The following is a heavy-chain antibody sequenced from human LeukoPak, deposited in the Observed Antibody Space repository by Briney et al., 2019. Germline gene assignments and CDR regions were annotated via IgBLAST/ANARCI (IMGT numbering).Heavy chain of an antibody. Sequence: ASVKVSCKASGYTFTSYGISWVRQAPGQGLEWMGWISAYNGNANYAQKLQGRVTMTTDTSTSTAYMELRSLRSDDTAVYYCARGRDTAMVKVQRAIFDYWGQGTLVTVSS. V-gene: IGHV1-18*01. CDR1: GYTFTSYG. D-gene: IGHD5-18*01. CDR2: ISAYNGNA. J-gene: IGHJ4*02. CDR3: ARGRDTAMVKVQRAIFDY.